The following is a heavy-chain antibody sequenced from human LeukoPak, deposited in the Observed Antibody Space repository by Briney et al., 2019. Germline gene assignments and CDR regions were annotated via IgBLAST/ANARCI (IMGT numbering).Heavy chain of an antibody. D-gene: IGHD2-21*01. CDR3: ARGPMVVIADNYHYYYMDV. CDR2: MNPNSGDT. V-gene: IGHV1-8*03. CDR1: GYTFTSYH. J-gene: IGHJ6*03. Sequence: ASVKVSCQASGYTFTSYHINWVRQATGQGLGWMGWMNPNSGDTGYAQKFTGRDTISRNTTISTAYIGLGSLRSEDTAVYYCARGPMVVIADNYHYYYMDVWGKGTTVTVSS.